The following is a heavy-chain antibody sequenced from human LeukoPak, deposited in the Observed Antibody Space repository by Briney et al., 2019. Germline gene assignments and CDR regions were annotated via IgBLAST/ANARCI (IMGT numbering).Heavy chain of an antibody. D-gene: IGHD3-16*02. V-gene: IGHV4-61*05. J-gene: IGHJ3*02. CDR1: GGSISSSSYY. CDR2: IYYSGST. Sequence: SETLSLTCTVSGGSISSSSYYWGWIRQPPGKGLEWIRYIYYSGSTNSNPSLKSRVTISVDPSKIPFSLKLSSVTAADTAVYYCARGRIVWGSYRPLDAFDIWGQGTMVTVSS. CDR3: ARGRIVWGSYRPLDAFDI.